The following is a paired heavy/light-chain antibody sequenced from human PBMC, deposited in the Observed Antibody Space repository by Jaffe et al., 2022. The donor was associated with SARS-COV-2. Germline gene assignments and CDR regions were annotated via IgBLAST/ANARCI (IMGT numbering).Light chain of an antibody. CDR1: QSISSY. V-gene: IGKV1-39*01. J-gene: IGKJ4*01. Sequence: DIQMTQSPSSLSASVGDTVTITCRASQSISSYLNWYQQKPGKAPKLLIYAASSLQSGVPSRFSGSGSGTDFTLTISSLQPEDFATYYCQQSYSTPCTFGGGTKVEIK. CDR3: QQSYSTPCT. CDR2: AAS.
Heavy chain of an antibody. CDR2: IYYSGST. Sequence: QVQLQESGPGLVKPSETLSLTCTVSGGSISSYYWSWIRQPPGKGLEWIGFIYYSGSTNYNPSLKSRVTISVDTSKNQFSLKLSSVTAADTAVYYCATSPRGGTSWNYYGMDVWGQGTTVTVSS. J-gene: IGHJ6*02. D-gene: IGHD2-2*01. CDR1: GGSISSYY. CDR3: ATSPRGGTSWNYYGMDV. V-gene: IGHV4-59*01.